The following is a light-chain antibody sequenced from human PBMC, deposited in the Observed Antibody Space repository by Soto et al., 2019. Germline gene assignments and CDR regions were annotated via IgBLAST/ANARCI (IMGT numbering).Light chain of an antibody. J-gene: IGKJ3*01. V-gene: IGKV3-20*01. Sequence: EIVMTQSPGTLSLSPGESATLSCRASQSVLRDRFVWYQQTPGQAHSLLIYHASTRATGSPDRFRCSGSGADFALTISRLELEDFAVYYCQQHGGSPLFTFGPGTKVDIK. CDR3: QQHGGSPLFT. CDR2: HAS. CDR1: QSVLRDR.